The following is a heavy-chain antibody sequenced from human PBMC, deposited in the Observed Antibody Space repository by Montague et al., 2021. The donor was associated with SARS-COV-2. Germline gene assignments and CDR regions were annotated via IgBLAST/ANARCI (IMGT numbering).Heavy chain of an antibody. Sequence: SETLSLTCTLSGGSITGYFWTWIRQPPGKGLEWLGHMHYSGSTKYNPSLESRVTMSLDTSESQFSLNLRSVTAADTGVYYCARVPFSSCWYYLDYWGQGTLVTVSS. CDR3: ARVPFSSCWYYLDY. D-gene: IGHD2-15*01. CDR2: MHYSGST. V-gene: IGHV4-59*12. CDR1: GGSITGYF. J-gene: IGHJ4*02.